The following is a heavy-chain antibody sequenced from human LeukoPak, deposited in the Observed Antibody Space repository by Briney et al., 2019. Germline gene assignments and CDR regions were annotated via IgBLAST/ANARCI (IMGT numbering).Heavy chain of an antibody. D-gene: IGHD2-15*01. CDR1: GYSFTSYW. CDR2: IYPGDSDT. Sequence: GESLKISCEGSGYSFTSYWIGWVRQMPGKGLEWMGIIYPGDSDTRYSPSFQGQVTISADKSISTAYLQWSSLKASDTAMYYCASSGYCSGGSCYSDAFDIWGQGTMVTVSS. J-gene: IGHJ3*02. CDR3: ASSGYCSGGSCYSDAFDI. V-gene: IGHV5-51*01.